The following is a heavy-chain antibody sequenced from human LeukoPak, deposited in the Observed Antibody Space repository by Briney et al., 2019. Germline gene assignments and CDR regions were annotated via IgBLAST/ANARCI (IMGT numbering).Heavy chain of an antibody. V-gene: IGHV1-8*01. CDR2: MNPNSGNT. CDR1: GYTFTSYD. J-gene: IGHJ5*02. D-gene: IGHD6-6*01. CDR3: ARGPRIAAQDNWFDP. Sequence: GASVKVSCKASGYTFTSYDINWVRQATGQGLEWMGWMNPNSGNTGYAQKFQGRVTMTRNTSISTAYMELSSLRSEDTAVYYCARGPRIAAQDNWFDPWGQGTLVTVSS.